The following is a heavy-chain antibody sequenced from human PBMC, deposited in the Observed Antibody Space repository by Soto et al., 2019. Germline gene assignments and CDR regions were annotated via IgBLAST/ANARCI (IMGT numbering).Heavy chain of an antibody. CDR1: GGSISSYY. CDR3: ARSRRGAYSSGWYSPSGYYNYGIDV. CDR2: IYYSGST. Sequence: PSETLSLTCTVSGGSISSYYWSWIRQPPGKGLEWIGYIYYSGSTNYNPSLQGQVSISADTSISTAYLQWTSLKASDTAMYYCARSRRGAYSSGWYSPSGYYNYGIDVWGQGTKVTVSS. J-gene: IGHJ6*02. D-gene: IGHD6-19*01. V-gene: IGHV4-59*12.